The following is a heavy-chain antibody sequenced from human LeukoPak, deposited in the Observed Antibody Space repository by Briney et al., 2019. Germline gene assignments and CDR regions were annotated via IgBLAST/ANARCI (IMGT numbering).Heavy chain of an antibody. J-gene: IGHJ4*02. Sequence: GGSLRLSCAASGFTFSSYSMNWVRQAPGKGLEWVSSISSSSSYIYYADSVKGRFTISRDNAKNSLYLQMNSLRAGDTAVYDCARDLADYYDSSGYYEGYWGQGTLVTVSS. CDR1: GFTFSSYS. D-gene: IGHD3-22*01. CDR3: ARDLADYYDSSGYYEGY. V-gene: IGHV3-21*01. CDR2: ISSSSSYI.